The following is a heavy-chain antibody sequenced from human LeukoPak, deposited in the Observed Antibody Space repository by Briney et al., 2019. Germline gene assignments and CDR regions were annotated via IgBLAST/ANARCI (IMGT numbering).Heavy chain of an antibody. D-gene: IGHD2-2*02. Sequence: GASVKVSCKASGYTFTDYYIHWVRQAPGQGLEWMGWINPSSGGTNFAQKFQGRVTMTRDTSISTAYMELSSLRSDDTAVYYSARRYCSSTNCYTPGFDPWGQGTLVTVSS. V-gene: IGHV1-2*02. CDR3: ARRYCSSTNCYTPGFDP. CDR2: INPSSGGT. CDR1: GYTFTDYY. J-gene: IGHJ5*02.